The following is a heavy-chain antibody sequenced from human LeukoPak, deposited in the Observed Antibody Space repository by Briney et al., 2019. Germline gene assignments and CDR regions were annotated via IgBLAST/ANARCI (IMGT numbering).Heavy chain of an antibody. CDR2: INAGIGET. CDR1: GYTLTSYS. J-gene: IGHJ4*02. Sequence: EASVTVSCTASGYTLTSYSKYTIHWVRQAPGQRLEWMGWINAGIGETRYSQKFQGRVTFTGDTSANTVYMELNSLISEDTAVYYCARDSDTSDWAWVYGGQGTLVTVSS. CDR3: ARDSDTSDWAWVY. V-gene: IGHV1-3*01. D-gene: IGHD6-19*01.